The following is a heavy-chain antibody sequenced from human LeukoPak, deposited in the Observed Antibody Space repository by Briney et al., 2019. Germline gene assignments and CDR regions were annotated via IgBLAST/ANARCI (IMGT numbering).Heavy chain of an antibody. CDR2: IYTSGST. J-gene: IGHJ3*02. D-gene: IGHD6-19*01. CDR1: GGSISSYY. V-gene: IGHV4-4*09. CDR3: ARPYSSGWYGAFDI. Sequence: PSETLSLTCTVSGGSISSYYWSWIRQPPGKGLGWIGYIYTSGSTNYNPSLKSRVTISLDTSKNQFSLKLSSVTAADTAVYYCARPYSSGWYGAFDIWGQGTMVTVSS.